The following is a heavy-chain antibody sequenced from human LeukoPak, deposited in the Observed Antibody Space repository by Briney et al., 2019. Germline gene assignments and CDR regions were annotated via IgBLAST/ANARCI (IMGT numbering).Heavy chain of an antibody. J-gene: IGHJ4*02. CDR2: LYSGGGT. D-gene: IGHD1-26*01. CDR1: GFPVSSIL. Sequence: GGSLRHSCAPSGFPVSSILVSWVPQAPGGGREGGSLLYSGGGTYHADPMKGRFTISRDNSKNTLYLQMNSLRAEDTAVYYCASGSPPDYWGQGTLVTVSS. V-gene: IGHV3-53*01. CDR3: ASGSPPDY.